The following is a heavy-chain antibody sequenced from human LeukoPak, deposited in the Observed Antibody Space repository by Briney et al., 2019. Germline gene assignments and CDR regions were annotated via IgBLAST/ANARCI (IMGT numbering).Heavy chain of an antibody. CDR3: ARDDQGSSWYLGHSDAFDI. CDR2: ISSGSSYT. Sequence: AGGSLRLSCAASGFTFSSYSMNWVRQAPGKGLEWVSSISSGSSYTYYGDSVKGRSTISRDNTRKSLYLQVNSLRAEDTAVYYCARDDQGSSWYLGHSDAFDIWGQGTMVTVSS. CDR1: GFTFSSYS. V-gene: IGHV3-21*01. J-gene: IGHJ3*02. D-gene: IGHD6-13*01.